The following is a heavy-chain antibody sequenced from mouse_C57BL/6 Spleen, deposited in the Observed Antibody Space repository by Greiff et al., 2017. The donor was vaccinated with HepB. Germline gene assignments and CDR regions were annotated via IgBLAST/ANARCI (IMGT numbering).Heavy chain of an antibody. CDR3: ARCWYDYARYYAMDY. CDR2: INPGSGGT. V-gene: IGHV1-54*01. D-gene: IGHD2-4*01. J-gene: IGHJ4*01. CDR1: GYAFTNYL. Sequence: VKLMESGAELVRPGTSVKVSCKASGYAFTNYLIEWVKQRPGQGLEWIGVINPGSGGTNYNEKFKGKATLTADKSSSTAYMQLSSLTSEDSAVYFCARCWYDYARYYAMDYWGQGTSVTVSS.